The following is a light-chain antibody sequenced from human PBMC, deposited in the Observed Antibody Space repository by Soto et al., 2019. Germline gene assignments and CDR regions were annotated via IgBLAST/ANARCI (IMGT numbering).Light chain of an antibody. V-gene: IGKV3-15*01. CDR2: GAS. CDR3: QQYNNWLWT. CDR1: QSVSSN. J-gene: IGKJ1*01. Sequence: EIVMTQSPATLSVSPGERATLSCRASQSVSSNLAWYQQKPGQAPRLLIYGASTRATGIPARFSGSGSGTEXXLTISSXXXEDXXXYXCQQYNNWLWTFGQGTKVEIK.